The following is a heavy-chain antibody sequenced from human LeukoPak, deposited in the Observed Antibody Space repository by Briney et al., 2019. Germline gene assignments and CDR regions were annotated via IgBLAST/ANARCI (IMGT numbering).Heavy chain of an antibody. CDR3: ARERAHLTIFGVEDYYYYMDV. Sequence: GASVKVSCKASGGTFSSYAISWVRQAPGQGLEWMGWISAYNGNTNYAQKLQGRVTMTTDTSTSTAYMELRSLRSDDTAVYYCARERAHLTIFGVEDYYYYMDVWGKGTTVTVSS. D-gene: IGHD3-3*01. CDR2: ISAYNGNT. V-gene: IGHV1-18*01. CDR1: GGTFSSYA. J-gene: IGHJ6*03.